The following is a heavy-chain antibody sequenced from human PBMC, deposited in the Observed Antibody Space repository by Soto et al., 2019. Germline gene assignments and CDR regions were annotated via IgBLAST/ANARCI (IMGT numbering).Heavy chain of an antibody. CDR1: GYTFTSYD. CDR3: ARYDYGANENWFDP. CDR2: MNPNSGNT. D-gene: IGHD4-17*01. V-gene: IGHV1-8*01. J-gene: IGHJ5*02. Sequence: QVQLVQSGAEVKKPGASVKVSCKASGYTFTSYDINWVRQATGQGLEWMGWMNPNSGNTGYAQKFQGRVTMTRNTXXSTAYMALSSLRSEDTAVYYCARYDYGANENWFDPWGQGTLVTVSS.